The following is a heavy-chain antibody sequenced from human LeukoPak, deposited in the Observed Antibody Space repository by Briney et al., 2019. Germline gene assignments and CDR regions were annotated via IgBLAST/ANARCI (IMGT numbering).Heavy chain of an antibody. Sequence: PGGSLRLSCAASGFTFSSYSMNWVRQAPGKGLEWVSAISGSGGSTYYADSVKGRFTISRDNSKNTLYLQMNSLRAEDTAVYYCAKGRSFWPQFFDYWGQGTLVTVSS. CDR3: AKGRSFWPQFFDY. J-gene: IGHJ4*02. CDR2: ISGSGGST. D-gene: IGHD3-3*01. CDR1: GFTFSSYS. V-gene: IGHV3-23*01.